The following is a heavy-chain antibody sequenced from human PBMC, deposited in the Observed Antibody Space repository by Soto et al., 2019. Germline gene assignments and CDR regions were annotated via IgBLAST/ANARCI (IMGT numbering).Heavy chain of an antibody. CDR3: GKVLVGATGHTDSDS. J-gene: IGHJ4*02. D-gene: IGHD2-15*01. V-gene: IGHV4-39*01. CDR2: IDYNGVT. CDR1: GGSIYRSGYY. Sequence: QVQLQESGPGLVKPSETLSLTCTVSGGSIYRSGYYWGWIRQPPGRGLEWIGKIDYNGVTYYNPSLKRRVTISSDTSKNQFSLKLTFVTAADTALYYCGKVLVGATGHTDSDSWGPGTLVAVSS.